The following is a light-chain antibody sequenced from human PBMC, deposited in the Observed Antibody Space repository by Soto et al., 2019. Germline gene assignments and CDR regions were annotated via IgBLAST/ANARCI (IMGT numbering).Light chain of an antibody. CDR3: QQYYKWPLT. CDR1: QSVSSN. J-gene: IGKJ4*01. CDR2: GAS. V-gene: IGKV3-15*01. Sequence: EIVMTQTPATLSVSPGERATLSCRASQSVSSNLAWYQHKPGQAASLLIHGASTRATGIPARFSGSGSGTEFTLTISSLQSEDFAVYYCQQYYKWPLTFGGGTKVEIK.